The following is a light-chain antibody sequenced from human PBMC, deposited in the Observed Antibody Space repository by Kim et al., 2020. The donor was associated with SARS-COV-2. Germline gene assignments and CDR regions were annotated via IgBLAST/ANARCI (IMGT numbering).Light chain of an antibody. Sequence: VALGKTVKFTCQGGSLRSYYASWYQQRPGQAPTLVIHSKTVRPSGIPDRFSGSASGTTASLTITGAQAEEEADYYCNSRDRFGHRVFGGGTQLTVL. CDR3: NSRDRFGHRV. J-gene: IGLJ3*02. V-gene: IGLV3-19*01. CDR2: SKT. CDR1: SLRSYY.